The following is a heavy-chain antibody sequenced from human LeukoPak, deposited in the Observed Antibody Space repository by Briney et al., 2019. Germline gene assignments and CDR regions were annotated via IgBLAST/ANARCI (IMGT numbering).Heavy chain of an antibody. CDR3: TKDYSSGWYGGIDY. CDR1: GFAFSNCG. V-gene: IGHV3-30*18. Sequence: GGSLRLSCAASGFAFSNCGMHWARQAPGKGLEWVAVTTYDGNTKYYLDSVKGRFTISRDNSKNTLYLQMSSLRGEDTAVYYCTKDYSSGWYGGIDYWGQGTLVTVSS. D-gene: IGHD6-19*01. J-gene: IGHJ4*02. CDR2: TTYDGNTK.